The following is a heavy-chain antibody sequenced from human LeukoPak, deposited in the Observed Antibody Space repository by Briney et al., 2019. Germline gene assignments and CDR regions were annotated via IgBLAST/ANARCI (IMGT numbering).Heavy chain of an antibody. CDR1: GFTFSSYA. CDR3: ASANYGDYLFYYYYGMDV. Sequence: GGSLRLSCAASGFTFSSYAMNWVRQAPGKGLVWVSRINSDGSSTSYADSVKGRFTISRDNAKNTLYLQMNSLRAEDTAVYYCASANYGDYLFYYYYGMDVWGQGTTVTVSS. D-gene: IGHD4-17*01. J-gene: IGHJ6*02. V-gene: IGHV3-74*01. CDR2: INSDGSST.